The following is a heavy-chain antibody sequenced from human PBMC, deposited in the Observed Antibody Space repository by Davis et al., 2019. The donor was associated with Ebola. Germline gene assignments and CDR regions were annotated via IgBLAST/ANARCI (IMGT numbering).Heavy chain of an antibody. CDR1: GGSFSGYY. CDR3: AKGGSSGWYGHLVYDWFDP. D-gene: IGHD6-19*01. Sequence: LSLTCAVYGGSFSGYYWSWIRQPPGKGLEWVAVISYDGSNKYYADSVKGRFTISRDNSKNTLYLQMNSLRAEDTAVYYCAKGGSSGWYGHLVYDWFDPWGQGTLVTVSS. J-gene: IGHJ5*02. V-gene: IGHV3-30*18. CDR2: ISYDGSNK.